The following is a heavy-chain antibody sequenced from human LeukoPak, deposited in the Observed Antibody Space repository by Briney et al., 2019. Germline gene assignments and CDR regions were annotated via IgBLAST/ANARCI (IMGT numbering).Heavy chain of an antibody. V-gene: IGHV1-2*02. D-gene: IGHD2-15*01. Sequence: ASVKVSCKASGYTFTSYYMHWVRQAPGQGLEWMGWINPNSGGTNYAQKFQGRVTMTRDTSISTAYMELSRLRSDDTAVYYCARDSRDMFNWFDPWGQGTLVTVSS. CDR1: GYTFTSYY. CDR3: ARDSRDMFNWFDP. J-gene: IGHJ5*02. CDR2: INPNSGGT.